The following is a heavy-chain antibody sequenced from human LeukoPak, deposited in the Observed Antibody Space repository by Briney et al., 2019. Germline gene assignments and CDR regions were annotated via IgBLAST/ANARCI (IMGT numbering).Heavy chain of an antibody. V-gene: IGHV3-21*01. CDR2: ISSSSSYI. J-gene: IGHJ4*02. CDR3: ARAYIVATSLGY. CDR1: GFTFSSDS. D-gene: IGHD5-12*01. Sequence: GGSLRLFCAASGFTFSSDSMNWVRQAPGKGLGWVSSISSSSSYIYYADSVKGRFTISRDNDKNSLYLQMNSLRAEDTAVYYCARAYIVATSLGYWGQGTLVTVSS.